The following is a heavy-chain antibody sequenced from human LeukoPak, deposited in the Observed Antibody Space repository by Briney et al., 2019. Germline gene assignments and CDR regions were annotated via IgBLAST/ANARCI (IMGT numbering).Heavy chain of an antibody. J-gene: IGHJ4*02. CDR1: GFTFSNFA. CDR3: ARGFGRWLHRGFDY. Sequence: PGGSLRLSCAASGFTFSNFALHWVRQAPGKGLEWMAVISFDGSSKNYADSVKGRFTISRDNAKNSLYLQMNSLRAEDTAVYYCARGFGRWLHRGFDYWGQGTLVTVSS. V-gene: IGHV3-30*04. CDR2: ISFDGSSK. D-gene: IGHD5-24*01.